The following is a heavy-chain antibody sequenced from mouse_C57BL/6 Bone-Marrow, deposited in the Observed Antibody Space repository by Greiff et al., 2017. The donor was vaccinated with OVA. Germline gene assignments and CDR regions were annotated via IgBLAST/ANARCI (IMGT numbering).Heavy chain of an antibody. CDR2: IYPRSGNT. CDR1: GYTFTSYG. CDR3: AREGLYAMDY. J-gene: IGHJ4*01. D-gene: IGHD3-3*01. V-gene: IGHV1-81*01. Sequence: VQLKESGAELARPGASVKLSCKASGYTFTSYGISWVKQRTGQGLEWIGEIYPRSGNTYYNEKFKGKATLTADKSSSTAYMELRSLTSEDSAVYFCAREGLYAMDYWGQGTSVTVSS.